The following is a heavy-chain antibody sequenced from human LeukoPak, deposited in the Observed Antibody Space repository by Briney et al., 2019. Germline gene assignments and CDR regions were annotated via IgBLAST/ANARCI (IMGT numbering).Heavy chain of an antibody. CDR1: GFTFSSYG. CDR2: ISGSGGST. CDR3: AKPKDITMIVEGFDY. D-gene: IGHD3-22*01. J-gene: IGHJ4*02. Sequence: GGTLRLSCAASGFTFSSYGMSWVRQAPGKGLEWVSAISGSGGSTYYADSVKGRFTISRGNSKNTLYLQMNSLRAEDTAVYYCAKPKDITMIVEGFDYWGQGTLVTVSS. V-gene: IGHV3-23*01.